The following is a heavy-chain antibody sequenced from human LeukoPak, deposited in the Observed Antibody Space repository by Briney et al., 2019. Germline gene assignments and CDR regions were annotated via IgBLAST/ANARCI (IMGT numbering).Heavy chain of an antibody. V-gene: IGHV3-7*01. Sequence: PGGSLRLSCAASGFTFISYWMSWVRQAPGKGLEWVANIKQDGSEKDYVDSVKGRFTISRDNAKNSLYLQMNSLRAEDTAVYSCASSSGGRFDYWGQGTLVTVPS. D-gene: IGHD6-25*01. CDR3: ASSSGGRFDY. J-gene: IGHJ4*02. CDR2: IKQDGSEK. CDR1: GFTFISYW.